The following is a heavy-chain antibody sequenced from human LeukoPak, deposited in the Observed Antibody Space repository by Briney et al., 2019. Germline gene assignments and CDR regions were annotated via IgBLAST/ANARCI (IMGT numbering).Heavy chain of an antibody. D-gene: IGHD5-18*01. CDR3: ARLGIQLWYHFDY. J-gene: IGHJ4*02. CDR2: ISYNGST. V-gene: IGHV4-39*01. Sequence: PSETLTLTCTVSSGSIGSTSYYWGWIRQPPGKGLEWIGTISYNGSTYYNLSLKSRVTSSVDTSKNQFSLKLSSVTAADTAVYYCARLGIQLWYHFDYWGRGTLVTVSS. CDR1: SGSIGSTSYY.